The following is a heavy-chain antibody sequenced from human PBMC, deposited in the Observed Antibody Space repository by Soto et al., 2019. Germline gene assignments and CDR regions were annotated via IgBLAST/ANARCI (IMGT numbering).Heavy chain of an antibody. Sequence: SLRLSCAASGSIFTGYGMHWVRQAPGKGLEWVAVIWFDGSNKYYADSVKGRFTISRDNSKNMLYLQMNSLRVEDMAIYYCAKARCTSNTCYVPDHWGQGTLVTVSS. CDR1: GSIFTGYG. CDR2: IWFDGSNK. J-gene: IGHJ5*02. D-gene: IGHD2-15*01. V-gene: IGHV3-33*06. CDR3: AKARCTSNTCYVPDH.